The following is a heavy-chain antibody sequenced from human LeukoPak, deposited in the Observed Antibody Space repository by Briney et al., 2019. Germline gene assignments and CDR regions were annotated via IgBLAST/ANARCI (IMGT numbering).Heavy chain of an antibody. D-gene: IGHD3-10*01. V-gene: IGHV3-64*04. J-gene: IGHJ3*02. CDR1: GFTFNSYP. CDR2: ISRNGGST. CDR3: ARDMGDASDI. Sequence: PGGSLRLSCSASGFTFNSYPVHWVRQAPGKGLEYVSGISRNGGSTYYADSVKGRFTISRDNSKNTVFLQMDSLRAEDTAVYYCARDMGDASDIWGQGKMVTVSS.